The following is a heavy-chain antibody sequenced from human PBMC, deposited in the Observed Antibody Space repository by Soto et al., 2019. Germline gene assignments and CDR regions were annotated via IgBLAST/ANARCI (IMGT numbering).Heavy chain of an antibody. J-gene: IGHJ6*02. CDR3: ARDSEGGNTLWCDYYYGMDV. CDR2: INPNSGGT. CDR1: GYTFTGYY. Sequence: ASVKVSCNASGYTFTGYYMHWVRQAPGQGLEWMGWINPNSGGTNYAQKFQGRVTMTRDTPISTAYMELSRLRSDDTAVYYCARDSEGGNTLWCDYYYGMDVWGQVTTVTDSS. D-gene: IGHD2-21*01. V-gene: IGHV1-2*02.